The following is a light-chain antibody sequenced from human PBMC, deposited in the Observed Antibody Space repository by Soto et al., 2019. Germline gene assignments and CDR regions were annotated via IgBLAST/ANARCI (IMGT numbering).Light chain of an antibody. Sequence: IVLTQSAGTLPLSPGERATLSCRASQSVSDSYLAWYQQKPGQAPRLLIYASSRATGIPDRFSGSGSGTDFTLTISRLEPEDFAVYYCQHYGTSALFGPGTKVDIK. CDR1: QSVSDSY. J-gene: IGKJ3*01. CDR2: AS. CDR3: QHYGTSAL. V-gene: IGKV3-20*01.